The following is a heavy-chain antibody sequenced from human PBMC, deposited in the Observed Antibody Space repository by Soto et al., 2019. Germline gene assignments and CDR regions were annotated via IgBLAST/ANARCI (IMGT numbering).Heavy chain of an antibody. CDR1: GFTFSSYG. D-gene: IGHD6-13*01. J-gene: IGHJ6*02. Sequence: GSLRLSCAASGFTFSSYGMHWVRQAPGKGLEWVAVISYDGSNKYYADSVKGRFTISRDNSKNTLYLQMNSLRTEDTAVYYCAKTGSSSWYYYYGMDVWGQGTTVTVSS. CDR2: ISYDGSNK. CDR3: AKTGSSSWYYYYGMDV. V-gene: IGHV3-30*18.